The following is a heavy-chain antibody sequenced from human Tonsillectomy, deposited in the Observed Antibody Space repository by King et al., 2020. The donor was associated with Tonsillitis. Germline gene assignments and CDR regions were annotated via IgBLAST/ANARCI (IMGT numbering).Heavy chain of an antibody. J-gene: IGHJ6*02. Sequence: VQLVESGGGVVQPGRSLRLSCAASGFTFSSYGMHWVRQAPGKGLEWVAVISYDGSNKYYADSVKGRFSISRDNSKNTLYLQMNSLRAEDTAVYYCARVYPSGSYYIPYGMDVWGQGTTVTVSS. CDR2: ISYDGSNK. CDR1: GFTFSSYG. D-gene: IGHD3-10*01. V-gene: IGHV3-33*05. CDR3: ARVYPSGSYYIPYGMDV.